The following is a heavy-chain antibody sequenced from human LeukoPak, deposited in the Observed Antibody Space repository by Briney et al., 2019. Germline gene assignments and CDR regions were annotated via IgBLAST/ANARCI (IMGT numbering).Heavy chain of an antibody. CDR3: ARGIQLWSYYYYGVDV. D-gene: IGHD5-18*01. CDR1: GFAFSTYS. J-gene: IGHJ6*02. V-gene: IGHV3-48*02. Sequence: PGGPLRLSCAASGFAFSTYSMNWVRQAPGKGLEWVSYISSSSTIYYADSVKGRFTISRDNAKNSLYLQMSSLRDEDTAVYYCARGIQLWSYYYYGVDVWGLGTTVTVSS. CDR2: ISSSSTI.